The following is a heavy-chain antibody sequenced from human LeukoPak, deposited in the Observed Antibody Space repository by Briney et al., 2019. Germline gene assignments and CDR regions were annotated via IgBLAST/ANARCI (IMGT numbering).Heavy chain of an antibody. CDR3: ASEYWESF. J-gene: IGHJ4*02. Sequence: PGGSLRLSCAASGFTFSRDWMHWVRQAPGKGLVWVSRINTDGSNIVYADSVKGRFTISRDNAKNTLYLQMNSLRVEDTAVYYCASEYWESFWGQGTLVTVSS. V-gene: IGHV3-74*01. D-gene: IGHD1-26*01. CDR1: GFTFSRDW. CDR2: INTDGSNI.